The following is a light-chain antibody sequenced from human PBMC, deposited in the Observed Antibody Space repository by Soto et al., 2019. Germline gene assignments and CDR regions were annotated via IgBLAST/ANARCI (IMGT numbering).Light chain of an antibody. V-gene: IGKV1-39*01. CDR2: AAS. J-gene: IGKJ1*01. CDR1: QSISTY. Sequence: DIQMTPSPSSLSASVVDRVTITCRASQSISTYLNWYQQKPGKAPKFLISAASTLYSGVPSRFSGSGSGTDFTLTINSLQPEDFATDDCQQSSTTPWTFGQGTKVDIK. CDR3: QQSSTTPWT.